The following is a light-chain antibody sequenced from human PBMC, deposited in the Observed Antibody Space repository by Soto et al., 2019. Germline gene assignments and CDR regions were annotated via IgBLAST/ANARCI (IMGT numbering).Light chain of an antibody. CDR2: DAY. CDR1: QSVSSY. V-gene: IGKV3-11*01. CDR3: QQSYSTPLT. Sequence: EILLTQSPATLFLSPGARPTLSRRASQSVSSYLAWYQQKPGQAPRLLIYDAYNRATGITARFSGSGSGTDFTLTISSLQSEDFATYSCQQSYSTPLTFGEGTQVEIK. J-gene: IGKJ4*01.